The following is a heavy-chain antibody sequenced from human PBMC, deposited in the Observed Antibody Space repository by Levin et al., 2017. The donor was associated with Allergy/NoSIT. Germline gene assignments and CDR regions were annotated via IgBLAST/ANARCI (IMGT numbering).Heavy chain of an antibody. Sequence: ASVKVSCMTSEDTFANHYIHWVRQAPGQGLEWMGIIIPSSGSTNYAQKFEGRVTMTRDTSTRTVHMGLSSLRSEDTALYYCARDSPTARYGSGSFDYWGQGVLVTVSS. CDR3: ARDSPTARYGSGSFDY. J-gene: IGHJ4*02. D-gene: IGHD3-10*01. V-gene: IGHV1-46*01. CDR2: IIPSSGST. CDR1: EDTFANHY.